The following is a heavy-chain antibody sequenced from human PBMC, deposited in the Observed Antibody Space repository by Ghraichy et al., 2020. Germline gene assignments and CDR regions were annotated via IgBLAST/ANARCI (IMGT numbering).Heavy chain of an antibody. J-gene: IGHJ4*02. Sequence: GGSLRLSCSCSGFTFIGYAMHWVRQAPGKGLEYVSGISNNGITTNYADSVKGRFTISRDNSKNTLYLQMSSLRAEDTAVYYCVKVIIPISLPAFYDYLCQATLVTVSS. CDR2: ISNNGITT. V-gene: IGHV3-64D*08. CDR1: GFTFIGYA. CDR3: VKVIIPISLPAFYDY. D-gene: IGHD3-3*01.